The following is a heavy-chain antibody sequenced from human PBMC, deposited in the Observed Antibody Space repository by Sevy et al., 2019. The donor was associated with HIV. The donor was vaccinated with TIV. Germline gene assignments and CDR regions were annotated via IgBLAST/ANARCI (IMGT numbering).Heavy chain of an antibody. CDR1: GGSISSGSYY. CDR2: IYTSGST. CDR3: ARDYGDDSGLDAFDI. D-gene: IGHD4-17*01. V-gene: IGHV4-61*02. J-gene: IGHJ3*02. Sequence: SETLSLTCTVSGGSISSGSYYWSWIRQPAGKGLEWIGRIYTSGSTNYNPSLKSRVTMSVYTSKNQFSLKLTSVTAADTAVYYCARDYGDDSGLDAFDIWGQGTTVTVSS.